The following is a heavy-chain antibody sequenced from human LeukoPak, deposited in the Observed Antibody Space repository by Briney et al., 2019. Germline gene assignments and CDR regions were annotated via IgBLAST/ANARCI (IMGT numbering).Heavy chain of an antibody. D-gene: IGHD1-1*01. CDR3: VRMDTTIITGWHFDV. J-gene: IGHJ2*01. Sequence: PGGSLRLSCEVSGFTFSDYYMSWIRQAPGKWLEWVSYISKSGTTINYADSVKGRFIISRENANAKNSLHLQMNGLRAEDTAVYYCVRMDTTIITGWHFDVWGRGSLVTVSS. CDR1: GFTFSDYY. CDR2: ISKSGTTI. V-gene: IGHV3-11*04.